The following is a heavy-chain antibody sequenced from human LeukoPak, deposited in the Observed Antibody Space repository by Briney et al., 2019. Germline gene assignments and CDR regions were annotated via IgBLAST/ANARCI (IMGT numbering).Heavy chain of an antibody. D-gene: IGHD5-18*01. CDR1: GGSFSGYY. V-gene: IGHV4-34*01. CDR3: ARGRYSYGYCAFDI. J-gene: IGHJ3*02. CDR2: INHSGST. Sequence: SETLSLTCAVYGGSFSGYYWSWIRQPPGKGLEWIGEINHSGSTNYNPSLKSRVTISVDTSKNQISLKLSSVTAADTAVYYCARGRYSYGYCAFDIWGQGTMVTVSS.